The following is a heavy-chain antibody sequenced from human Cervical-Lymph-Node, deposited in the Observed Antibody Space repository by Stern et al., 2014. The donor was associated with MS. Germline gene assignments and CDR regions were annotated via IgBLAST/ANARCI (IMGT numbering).Heavy chain of an antibody. CDR1: GYSFSSYW. D-gene: IGHD1-26*01. CDR2: IYSGDSAT. CDR3: ASFSGSHSDAFDM. Sequence: EVQLEQSGAEVKKAGESLKISCKGYGYSFSSYWIGWVRQMPGKGLRGVGIIYSGDSATTYSPSFQGQVTISAHKSLHTDYLQWSRLKASDTAMYFCASFSGSHSDAFDMWGQGTMVTVSS. J-gene: IGHJ3*02. V-gene: IGHV5-51*01.